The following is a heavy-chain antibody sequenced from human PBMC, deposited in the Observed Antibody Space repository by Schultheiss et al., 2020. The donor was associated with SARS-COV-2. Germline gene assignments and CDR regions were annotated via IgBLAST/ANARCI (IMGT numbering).Heavy chain of an antibody. V-gene: IGHV4-34*01. CDR3: ARPGIVGATTGEFDY. CDR1: GGSFSGYY. CDR2: INHSGST. D-gene: IGHD1-26*01. J-gene: IGHJ4*02. Sequence: SETLSLTCAVYGGSFSGYYWSWIRQPPGKGLEWIGEINHSGSTNYNPSLKSRVTISVDTSKNQFSLKLSSVTAADTAMYYCARPGIVGATTGEFDYWGQGTLVTVSS.